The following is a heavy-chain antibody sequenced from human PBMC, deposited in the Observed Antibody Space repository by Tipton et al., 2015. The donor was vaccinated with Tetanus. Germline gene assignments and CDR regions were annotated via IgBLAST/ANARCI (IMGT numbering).Heavy chain of an antibody. CDR3: AREAGCSGGSCFSGDFDN. CDR1: GFIFSSYG. J-gene: IGHJ4*02. Sequence: SLRLSCAASGFIFSSYGIHWVRQAPGKGLEWVAVSWYDGTDKYYADSVKGRFTISRGNSKNTLYLQMNSLRAEDTAVYYCAREAGCSGGSCFSGDFDNWGQGTQVTVSS. V-gene: IGHV3-33*01. D-gene: IGHD2-15*01. CDR2: SWYDGTDK.